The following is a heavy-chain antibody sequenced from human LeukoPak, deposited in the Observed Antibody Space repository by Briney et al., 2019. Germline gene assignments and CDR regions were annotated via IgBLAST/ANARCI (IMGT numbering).Heavy chain of an antibody. Sequence: SETLSLTCTVSGGSISSYYWSWIRQPAGKGLEWIGHIYTSGSTDYNPSLKSRVTMSVDTSKNQFPLKLNSVTAADTAVYYCARSVKYQLLFDYWGQGTLVTVSS. V-gene: IGHV4-4*07. J-gene: IGHJ4*02. CDR1: GGSISSYY. CDR3: ARSVKYQLLFDY. D-gene: IGHD2-2*01. CDR2: IYTSGST.